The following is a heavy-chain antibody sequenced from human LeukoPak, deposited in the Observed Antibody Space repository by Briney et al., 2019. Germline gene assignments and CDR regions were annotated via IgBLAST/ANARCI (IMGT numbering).Heavy chain of an antibody. V-gene: IGHV3-74*01. CDR1: GFTFSSYW. CDR3: ARGRPHGNDY. Sequence: GGSLRLSCAASGFTFSSYWMNWVRQAPGKGLVWVSRIASDGSSTTCADSVKGRFSISRDNAKNTLYLQMNSLGVEDTAVYYCARGRPHGNDYWGQGTLVTVSS. CDR2: IASDGSST. J-gene: IGHJ4*02. D-gene: IGHD4-23*01.